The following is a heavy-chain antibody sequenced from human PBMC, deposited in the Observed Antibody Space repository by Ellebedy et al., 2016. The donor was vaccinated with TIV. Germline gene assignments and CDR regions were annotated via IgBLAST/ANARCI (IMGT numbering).Heavy chain of an antibody. J-gene: IGHJ6*02. Sequence: AASVKVSCKASGYTFTSYDIPWARQATGQGLEWMGWMNPNSGKTGYAQKFQGRVTMTRNTAISTVYMELSSLRSEDTAVYYCARDILRGLNYYYFGMDVWGQGTTVTVSS. CDR2: MNPNSGKT. CDR3: ARDILRGLNYYYFGMDV. V-gene: IGHV1-8*01. CDR1: GYTFTSYD. D-gene: IGHD3/OR15-3a*01.